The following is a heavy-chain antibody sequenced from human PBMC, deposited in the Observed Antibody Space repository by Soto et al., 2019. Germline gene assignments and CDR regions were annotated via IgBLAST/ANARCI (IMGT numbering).Heavy chain of an antibody. V-gene: IGHV4-59*08. Sequence: QVQLQESGPGLVKPSETLSLTCTVSGGSITSYYWSWIRQPPGKGLEWLGYIYYTGSTNYNPSLKSRVTISLDTSKNQFSLKLSSVTAADTAVYHCARHAYGSGFYYGMNVWGQGTTVTVSS. D-gene: IGHD3-10*01. CDR3: ARHAYGSGFYYGMNV. CDR1: GGSITSYY. CDR2: IYYTGST. J-gene: IGHJ6*02.